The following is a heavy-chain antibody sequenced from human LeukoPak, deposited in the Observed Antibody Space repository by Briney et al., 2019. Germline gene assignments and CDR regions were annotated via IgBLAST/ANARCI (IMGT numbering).Heavy chain of an antibody. V-gene: IGHV4-39*07. CDR1: GGSISSGDYY. J-gene: IGHJ3*02. CDR3: ARDRRVANTPPHDAFDI. CDR2: IYYSGST. Sequence: PSQTLSLTCTVSGGSISSGDYYWGWIRQPPGKGLEWIGSIYYSGSTYYNPSLKSRVTISVDTSKNQFSLKLSSVTAADTAVYYCARDRRVANTPPHDAFDIWGQGTMVTVSS. D-gene: IGHD5-12*01.